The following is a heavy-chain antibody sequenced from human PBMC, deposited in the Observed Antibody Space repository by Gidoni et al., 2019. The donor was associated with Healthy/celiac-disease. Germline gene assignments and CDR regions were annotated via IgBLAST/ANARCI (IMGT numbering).Heavy chain of an antibody. J-gene: IGHJ4*02. CDR3: ASTVVVTAPGAFDY. CDR2: IKQDGSEK. Sequence: EVQLVESGGGLVQPGGSLRLSCAASGFTFSSYWMSGVRQAPGKGLEWVANIKQDGSEKYYVDSVKGRFTISRDNAKNSLYLQMNSLRAEDTAVYYCASTVVVTAPGAFDYWGQGTLVTVSS. D-gene: IGHD2-21*02. CDR1: GFTFSSYW. V-gene: IGHV3-7*01.